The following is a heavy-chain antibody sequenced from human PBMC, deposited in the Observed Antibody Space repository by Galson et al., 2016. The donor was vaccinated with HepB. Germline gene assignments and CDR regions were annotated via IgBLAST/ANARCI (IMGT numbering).Heavy chain of an antibody. Sequence: TLRLSCAASGFTFSSYTLHWVRQAPGKGLDYVSAINENVGTTYYADSVKGRFTISRDNSKNTLYLQMSSLRAEDTAVYYCVKTFGYGYGIHFFDCWGQGTLVTVSS. D-gene: IGHD5-18*01. J-gene: IGHJ4*02. CDR1: GFTFSSYT. V-gene: IGHV3-64D*09. CDR2: INENVGTT. CDR3: VKTFGYGYGIHFFDC.